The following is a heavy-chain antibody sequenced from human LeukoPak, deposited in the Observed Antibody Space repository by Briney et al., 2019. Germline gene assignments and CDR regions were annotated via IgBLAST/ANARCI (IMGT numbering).Heavy chain of an antibody. D-gene: IGHD3-22*01. CDR2: ISTSGTT. J-gene: IGHJ4*02. CDR3: ARYYDSSGYWSTPHFDY. V-gene: IGHV4-4*07. Sequence: TASETLSLTCTVSDGSISSLYWSWIRQPAGKGLEWIGRISTSGTTNYSPSLKSRVTMSVDSSKNQFSLKLSSVTAADTAVYYCARYYDSSGYWSTPHFDYWGQGTLVTVSS. CDR1: DGSISSLY.